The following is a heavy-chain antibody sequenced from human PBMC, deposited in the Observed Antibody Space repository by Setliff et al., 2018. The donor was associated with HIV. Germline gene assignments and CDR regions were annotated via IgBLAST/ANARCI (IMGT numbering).Heavy chain of an antibody. Sequence: PSETLSLTCTVSGASISSGDYYWSWIRQPPGKDLEWIGYIYYSGSTYYNPPLKGRVSISTDTSKNQFSLRLTSVTAADTALYYCARYTRSGLEAFDIWGPGTMVTVSS. V-gene: IGHV4-30-4*08. CDR3: ARYTRSGLEAFDI. J-gene: IGHJ3*02. CDR1: GASISSGDYY. CDR2: IYYSGST. D-gene: IGHD5-12*01.